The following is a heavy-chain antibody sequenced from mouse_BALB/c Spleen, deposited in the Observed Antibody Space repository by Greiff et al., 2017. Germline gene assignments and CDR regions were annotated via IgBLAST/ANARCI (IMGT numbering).Heavy chain of an antibody. D-gene: IGHD2-3*01. J-gene: IGHJ4*01. CDR3: ARKGEYGSYDGYYVHAMDY. CDR2: ISCYNGAT. V-gene: IGHV1S34*01. Sequence: LVKTGASVKISCKASGYSFTGYYMHWVKQSHGKSLEWIGYISCYNGATSYNQKFKGKATFTVDTSSSTAYMQFNSLTSEDSAVYYCARKGEYGSYDGYYVHAMDYWGQGTSVTVSS. CDR1: GYSFTGYY.